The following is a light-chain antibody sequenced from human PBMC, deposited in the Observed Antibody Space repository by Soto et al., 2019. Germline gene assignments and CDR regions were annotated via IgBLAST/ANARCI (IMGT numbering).Light chain of an antibody. J-gene: IGLJ2*01. CDR2: NTN. CDR3: AAWDDSLNAVV. CDR1: SSNIGSNI. Sequence: QSVLTQPPSASGTPGQRVTISCSGSSSNIGSNIVNWYRQLPGAAPKLFISNTNQRPSGVPDRFSGSKSGTSASLAISGLQSEDEADYYCAAWDDSLNAVVFGGGTKLTV. V-gene: IGLV1-44*01.